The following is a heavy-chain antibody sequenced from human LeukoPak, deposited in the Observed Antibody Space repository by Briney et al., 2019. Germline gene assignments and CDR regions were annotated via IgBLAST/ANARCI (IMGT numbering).Heavy chain of an antibody. Sequence: GGSLRLSCAASGFTFSSYGMHWVRQAPGKGLEWVSSISSSSSHIYYADSVKGRFTISRDNAKNALYLQMNSLRAEDTAVYYCARGLYGYWGQGTLVTVSS. J-gene: IGHJ4*02. D-gene: IGHD2-8*01. CDR3: ARGLYGY. CDR1: GFTFSSYG. V-gene: IGHV3-21*01. CDR2: ISSSSSHI.